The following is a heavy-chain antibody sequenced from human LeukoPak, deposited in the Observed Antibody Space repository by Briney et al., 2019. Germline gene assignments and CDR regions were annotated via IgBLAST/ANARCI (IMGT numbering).Heavy chain of an antibody. CDR3: ARSGDSSGYFYYYYMDV. V-gene: IGHV1-69*13. CDR1: GYTFTSYY. D-gene: IGHD3-22*01. CDR2: IIPIFGTA. J-gene: IGHJ6*03. Sequence: SVKVSCKASGYTFTSYYMHWVRQAPGQGLEWMGGIIPIFGTANYAQKFQGRVTITADESTSTAYMELSSLRSEDTAVYYCARSGDSSGYFYYYYMDVWGKGTTVTISS.